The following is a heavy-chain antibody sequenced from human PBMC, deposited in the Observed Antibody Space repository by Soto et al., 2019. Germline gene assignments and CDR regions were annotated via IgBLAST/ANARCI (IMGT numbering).Heavy chain of an antibody. D-gene: IGHD2-2*01. V-gene: IGHV3-53*01. CDR1: GVNLDNSY. J-gene: IGHJ4*02. Sequence: GGSLGVSCSVSGVNLDNSYMSWVRQAPGKGLEWVSILYSGGQTYYTESVRGRFTISRDISKNTLDLQMNRLTADDTAVYYCSKNNVAPAFVGFEYWGQGTLVTVSS. CDR2: LYSGGQT. CDR3: SKNNVAPAFVGFEY.